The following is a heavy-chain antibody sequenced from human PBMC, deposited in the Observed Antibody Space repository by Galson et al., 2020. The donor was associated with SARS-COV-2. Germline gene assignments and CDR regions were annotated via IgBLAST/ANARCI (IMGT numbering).Heavy chain of an antibody. Sequence: GGSLRLSCVASGFTFSTYWMAWVRQAPGKGLEWVADIKDDGSKTYYVDSVKGRFTISRDNAKNSLYLQMNSLRVDDTAVYYCARDRRENSYDSRGQGAHGTLVTVSS. CDR2: IKDDGSKT. J-gene: IGHJ4*01. CDR3: ARDRRENSYDSRGQ. V-gene: IGHV3-7*03. CDR1: GFTFSTYW. D-gene: IGHD3-22*01.